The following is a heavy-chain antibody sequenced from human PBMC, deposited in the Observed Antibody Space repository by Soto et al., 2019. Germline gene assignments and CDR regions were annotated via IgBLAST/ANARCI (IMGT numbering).Heavy chain of an antibody. CDR2: IFYSGTT. J-gene: IGHJ5*02. Sequence: SETLSLTCTVSGGSISSYYWSWIRQPPGKGLEWIGYIFYSGTTSYNPSLKSRVAISIDTSKKQFSLKVTSVTAADTAVYYCARENLRWFDPWGQGTLVTVSS. V-gene: IGHV4-59*01. CDR3: ARENLRWFDP. D-gene: IGHD3-9*01. CDR1: GGSISSYY.